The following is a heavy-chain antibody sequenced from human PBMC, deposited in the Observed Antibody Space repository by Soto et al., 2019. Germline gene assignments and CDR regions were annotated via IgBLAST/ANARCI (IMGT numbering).Heavy chain of an antibody. CDR2: IHDSGIT. V-gene: IGHV4-59*01. CDR3: AREYAFSSDY. D-gene: IGHD2-2*01. CDR1: GGSMRSYY. Sequence: SETLSLTCSVSGGSMRSYYWSWVRQPPGKGLEWIGYIHDSGITDYNPSLKSRATISIDTFRNQISLNLHSVTAADTAVYYCAREYAFSSDYWGQGTVVTVSS. J-gene: IGHJ4*02.